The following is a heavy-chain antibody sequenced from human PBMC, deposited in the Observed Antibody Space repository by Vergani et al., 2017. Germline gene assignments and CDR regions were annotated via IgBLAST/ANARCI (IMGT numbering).Heavy chain of an antibody. CDR2: IYPGDSDT. D-gene: IGHD3-3*01. CDR3: ARLRHNVGDFWSGYYPGWFDP. J-gene: IGHJ5*02. Sequence: EVQLVQSGAEVKKPGESLKISCKGSGYSFTSYWIGWVRQMPGKGLEWMGIIYPGDSDTRYSPSFQGQVTISADKSISTAYLQWSSLKASDTAMDDCARLRHNVGDFWSGYYPGWFDPWGQGTLVTVSS. CDR1: GYSFTSYW. V-gene: IGHV5-51*03.